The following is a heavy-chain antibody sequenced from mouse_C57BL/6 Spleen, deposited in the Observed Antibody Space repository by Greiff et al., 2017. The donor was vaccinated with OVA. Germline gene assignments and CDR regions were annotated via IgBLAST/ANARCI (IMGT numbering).Heavy chain of an antibody. J-gene: IGHJ1*03. D-gene: IGHD1-3*01. CDR3: ARLEWDWYFDV. V-gene: IGHV1-82*01. Sequence: VQLQQSGPELVKPGASVKISCKASGYAFSSSWVNWVKQRPGKGLEWIGRIYPGDGDTNYNGKFKGKATLTADKSSSTAYMQLSSLTSEDSAVYFCARLEWDWYFDVWGTGTTVTVSS. CDR2: IYPGDGDT. CDR1: GYAFSSSW.